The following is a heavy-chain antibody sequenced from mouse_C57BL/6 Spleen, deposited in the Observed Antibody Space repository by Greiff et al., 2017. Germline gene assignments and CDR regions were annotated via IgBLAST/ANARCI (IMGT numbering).Heavy chain of an antibody. J-gene: IGHJ2*01. Sequence: VQLQQSGAELARPGASVKLSCKASGYTFTSYGISWVKQRTGQGLEWIGEIYTRSGNTYYNEKFKGKATLTADKSYSTAYMELRSLTSEDSAVYFCATPLSAGAGDYWGQGTTRTVSS. CDR1: GYTFTSYG. V-gene: IGHV1-81*01. CDR3: ATPLSAGAGDY. CDR2: IYTRSGNT. D-gene: IGHD6-2*01.